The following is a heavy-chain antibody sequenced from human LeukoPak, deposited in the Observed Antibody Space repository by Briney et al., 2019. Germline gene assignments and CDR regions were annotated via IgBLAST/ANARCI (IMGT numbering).Heavy chain of an antibody. Sequence: SETLSLTCAVFGGSFNGYFCSWIRQPPAQGQELVGEINHSGSTNYNPSLKSRVTISMDTSKKLFFLKLSSVTAEDTAVYYCARGSMTTVTAFGYWGPGTLVIVSS. J-gene: IGHJ4*02. CDR2: INHSGST. CDR1: GGSFNGYF. D-gene: IGHD4-17*01. CDR3: ARGSMTTVTAFGY. V-gene: IGHV4-34*01.